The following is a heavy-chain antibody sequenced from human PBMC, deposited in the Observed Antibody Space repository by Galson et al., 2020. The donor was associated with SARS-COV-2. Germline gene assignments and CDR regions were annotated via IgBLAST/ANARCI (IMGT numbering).Heavy chain of an antibody. CDR3: AKDEYSSSWRFDY. J-gene: IGHJ4*02. CDR1: GFTFSSYA. V-gene: IGHV3-23*01. Sequence: GESLKISCAASGFTFSSYAMSWVRQAPGKGLEWVSAISGSGGSKYYADSVKGRFTISRDNSKNTLYLQMNSLRAEDTAGYYCAKDEYSSSWRFDYWGRGTLVTVSS. CDR2: ISGSGGSK. D-gene: IGHD6-13*01.